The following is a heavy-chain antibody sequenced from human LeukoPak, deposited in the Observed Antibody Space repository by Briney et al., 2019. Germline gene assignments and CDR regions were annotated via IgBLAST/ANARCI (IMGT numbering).Heavy chain of an antibody. CDR3: AKTGGTYYGSDY. V-gene: IGHV3-23*01. D-gene: IGHD1-26*01. Sequence: GGSLRLSCAASGFTFSSYAMSWVRQAPGKGLEWVSAISGSGGSTYYADTVKGRFTISRDNSKNTLYLQMNSLRGEDTALYYCAKTGGTYYGSDYWGQGTLVTVSS. J-gene: IGHJ4*02. CDR1: GFTFSSYA. CDR2: ISGSGGST.